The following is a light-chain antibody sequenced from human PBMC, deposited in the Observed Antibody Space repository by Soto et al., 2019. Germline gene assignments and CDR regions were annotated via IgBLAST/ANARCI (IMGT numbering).Light chain of an antibody. CDR1: SSDVGGYNY. CDR2: DVS. J-gene: IGLJ1*01. Sequence: QSALTQPASVSGSPGQSITISCTGTSSDVGGYNYVSWYQQHPGKAPKLMIYDVSNRPSGVFNRFSGSKCGNTASLTISVLQAEDEADYYCSSYTGSSTWVFGIGTKVTVL. V-gene: IGLV2-14*01. CDR3: SSYTGSSTWV.